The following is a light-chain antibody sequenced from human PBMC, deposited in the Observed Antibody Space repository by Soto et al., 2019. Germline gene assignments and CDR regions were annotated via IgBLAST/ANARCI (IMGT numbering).Light chain of an antibody. CDR3: SSYTSSSTPYV. CDR2: EVS. Sequence: QSALTQPASVSGSPGQSITISCTGTSSDVGGYNYVSWYQQHPGKAPKLMIYEVSNRPSGVSNRFSGSKSGNTASLTISQLQAEDDADYYTSSYTSSSTPYVFGPGTKLTVL. CDR1: SSDVGGYNY. J-gene: IGLJ1*01. V-gene: IGLV2-14*01.